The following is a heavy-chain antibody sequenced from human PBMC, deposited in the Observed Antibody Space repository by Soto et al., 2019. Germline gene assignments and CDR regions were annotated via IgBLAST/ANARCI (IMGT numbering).Heavy chain of an antibody. CDR1: GGSMSSSNW. Sequence: QVQLQESGPGLVKPSGTLSLTCTVSGGSMSSSNWWNWVRQSPGKGLEWIGEAHHSGRTNYNPSLKSRVTTSVDKSKYHFSLQLSSVTAADTAVYYCARSEATGLDYWGQGTLVTVSS. D-gene: IGHD1-26*01. CDR3: ARSEATGLDY. V-gene: IGHV4-4*02. J-gene: IGHJ4*02. CDR2: AHHSGRT.